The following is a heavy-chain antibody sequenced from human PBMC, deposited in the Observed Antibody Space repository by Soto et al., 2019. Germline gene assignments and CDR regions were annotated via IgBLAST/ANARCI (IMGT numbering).Heavy chain of an antibody. CDR1: GGSISSYY. Sequence: QVQLQESGPGLVKPSETLSLTCTVPGGSISSYYWSWIRQPPGKGLEWIGYIYYSGSTNYNPSLKSRVTISVDTSTNQFSLKLSSVTAADTAVYYWARDRSIVGATTRDYYYGMDVWGQVTTVTVSS. CDR3: ARDRSIVGATTRDYYYGMDV. D-gene: IGHD1-26*01. J-gene: IGHJ6*02. V-gene: IGHV4-59*01. CDR2: IYYSGST.